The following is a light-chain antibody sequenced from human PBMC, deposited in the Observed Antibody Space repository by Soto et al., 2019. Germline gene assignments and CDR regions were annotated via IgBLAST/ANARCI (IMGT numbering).Light chain of an antibody. Sequence: QSVLTQPPSASGSPGQSGTISCTGTSSDVGGYNYVSWYQQHPGKAPKLMIYEVSKRPSGVPDRFSGSKSGHTASLTVSGLQAEDEADYYCSSYAGSNNVVFGGGTKVTVL. CDR2: EVS. J-gene: IGLJ2*01. CDR1: SSDVGGYNY. CDR3: SSYAGSNNVV. V-gene: IGLV2-8*01.